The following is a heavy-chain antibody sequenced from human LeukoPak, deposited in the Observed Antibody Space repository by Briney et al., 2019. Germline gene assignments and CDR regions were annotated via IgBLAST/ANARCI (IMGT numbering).Heavy chain of an antibody. J-gene: IGHJ4*02. D-gene: IGHD6-19*01. CDR2: INPSGGST. CDR1: GYTFNNHY. Sequence: ASVNVSCTASGYTFNNHYMYWVRQAPGQGLEWMGVINPSGGSTSYAQKFQGRVTMTRDTSTRTVYMEVNSLRSEDTAVYYCARQGTYSSAIGMGYWGQGTLVTVSS. CDR3: ARQGTYSSAIGMGY. V-gene: IGHV1-46*02.